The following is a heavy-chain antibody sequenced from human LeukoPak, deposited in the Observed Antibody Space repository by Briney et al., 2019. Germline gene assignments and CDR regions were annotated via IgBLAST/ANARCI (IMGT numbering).Heavy chain of an antibody. D-gene: IGHD1-26*01. V-gene: IGHV3-7*01. CDR1: GFTFSSRDW. J-gene: IGHJ6*03. CDR3: ARDPYNGNYGHYYYYHMDV. CDR2: IKQDGSEK. Sequence: GGSLRLSCVASGFTFSSRDWMTWVRQAPGKGLEWVANIKQDGSEKNYVDSVKGRFTISRDNAKNSLYLQMNSLRAEDTAVYYCARDPYNGNYGHYYYYHMDVRGKGTTVTNSS.